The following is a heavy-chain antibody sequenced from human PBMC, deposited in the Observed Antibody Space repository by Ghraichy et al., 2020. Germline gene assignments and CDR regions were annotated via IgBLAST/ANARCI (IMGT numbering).Heavy chain of an antibody. Sequence: SQTLSLTCTVSGGSISSSSYYWGWIRQPPGKGLEWIGSIYYSGSTYYNPSLKSRVTISVDTSKNQFSLKLSSVTAADTAVYYCARLEEGGQYYYDSSGYYRDYWGQGNLVTVSS. CDR3: ARLEEGGQYYYDSSGYYRDY. CDR1: GGSISSSSYY. D-gene: IGHD3-22*01. V-gene: IGHV4-39*01. J-gene: IGHJ4*02. CDR2: IYYSGST.